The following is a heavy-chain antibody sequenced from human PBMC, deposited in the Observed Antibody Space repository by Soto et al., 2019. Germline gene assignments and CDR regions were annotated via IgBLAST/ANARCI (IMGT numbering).Heavy chain of an antibody. Sequence: EVQLVESGGDVVQPGGSLRLSCAASGFTFSNYWMHWGRQAPGKGLVWVSRINSDGSTTNYADSVKGRFTISRDNAKNTLYLQMNSLGAEDTAVYYCSRGGSAVSKGLDYWGQGTLVAVSS. J-gene: IGHJ4*02. CDR2: INSDGSTT. CDR1: GFTFSNYW. V-gene: IGHV3-74*01. D-gene: IGHD6-25*01. CDR3: SRGGSAVSKGLDY.